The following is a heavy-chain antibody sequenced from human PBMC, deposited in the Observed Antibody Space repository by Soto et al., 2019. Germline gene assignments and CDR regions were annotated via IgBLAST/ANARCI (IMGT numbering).Heavy chain of an antibody. V-gene: IGHV1-2*02. CDR1: GYTFTAYY. CDR2: LNPNSGGT. J-gene: IGHJ5*02. D-gene: IGHD3-22*01. CDR3: ARGDFDRSGNYNAGWFAP. Sequence: QVQLVQSGAEVKKPGASVKVSCKASGYTFTAYYMPWLRQAPGQGLVWMGWLNPNSGGTNYAQRFQGRVTVTNDTSISTTYMELSSLGSDDTAVYYCARGDFDRSGNYNAGWFAPWGQGTLVTVSS.